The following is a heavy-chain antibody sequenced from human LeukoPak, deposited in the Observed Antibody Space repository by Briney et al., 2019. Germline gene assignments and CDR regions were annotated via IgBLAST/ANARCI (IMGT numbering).Heavy chain of an antibody. V-gene: IGHV3-48*04. CDR3: ARVPGVTRYFDS. J-gene: IGHJ4*02. Sequence: GGSLRLSCAASGFTFSSYNMNWVRQAQGKGLEWVSYISSSSSTIYHADSVKGRFTISRDNAKNSLYLQLNSLRAEDTAVYYCARVPGVTRYFDSWGQGFLVTVSS. CDR1: GFTFSSYN. CDR2: ISSSSSTI. D-gene: IGHD4-23*01.